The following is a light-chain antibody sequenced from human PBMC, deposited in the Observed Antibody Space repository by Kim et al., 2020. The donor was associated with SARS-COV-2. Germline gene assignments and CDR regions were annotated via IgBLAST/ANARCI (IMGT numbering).Light chain of an antibody. CDR3: QAWDSSLYV. V-gene: IGLV3-1*01. J-gene: IGLJ1*01. Sequence: SYELTQPPSVSVSPGQTASITCSGDKVGDKYACWYQQKPGQSPVLVIYQDSKRPSGIPERFSGSNSGNTATLTISGTQAMDEADYYCQAWDSSLYVFGTGTKVTVL. CDR1: KVGDKY. CDR2: QDS.